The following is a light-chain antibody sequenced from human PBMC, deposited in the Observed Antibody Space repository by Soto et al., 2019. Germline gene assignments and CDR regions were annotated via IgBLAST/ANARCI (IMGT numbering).Light chain of an antibody. CDR2: YDD. J-gene: IGLJ2*01. CDR3: AARDDRLNGRV. Sequence: QSVLIQPPSVSGAPGQTVTISCSGSSSNIGDNAVTWYQQVPGKAPRLLIYYDDLLPSGVSDRFSSSKSGTSASLAISGLQPEDEADYYCAARDDRLNGRVFGGGTKLTVL. CDR1: SSNIGDNA. V-gene: IGLV1-36*01.